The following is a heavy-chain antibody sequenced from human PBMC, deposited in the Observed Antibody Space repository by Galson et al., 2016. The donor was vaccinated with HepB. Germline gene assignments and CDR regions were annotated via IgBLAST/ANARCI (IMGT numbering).Heavy chain of an antibody. Sequence: SLRLSCAASGFTFSRYSMSWVRQAPGKGLEWVSHIRSRSSTIYYADSVRGRFTISRDNTNNSLYLQMNSLRDEDTAAYYCARDGSSQFSSNWYVAFDIWGQGTVVTVSS. V-gene: IGHV3-48*02. CDR3: ARDGSSQFSSNWYVAFDI. CDR1: GFTFSRYS. D-gene: IGHD6-13*01. CDR2: IRSRSSTI. J-gene: IGHJ3*02.